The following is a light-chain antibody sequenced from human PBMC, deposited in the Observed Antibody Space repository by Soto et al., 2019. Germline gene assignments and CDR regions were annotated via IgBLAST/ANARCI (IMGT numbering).Light chain of an antibody. CDR3: QQRADWPWT. Sequence: EIVLTQSPGTLSLSPGERATLSCRASQSVSSSYLAWYQQKPGQAPRLLIYGASNRATGIPARFSGSGSGADLTLTISSLEPEDFAVYYCQQRADWPWTFGQGTKVDIK. J-gene: IGKJ1*01. CDR2: GAS. CDR1: QSVSSSY. V-gene: IGKV3D-20*02.